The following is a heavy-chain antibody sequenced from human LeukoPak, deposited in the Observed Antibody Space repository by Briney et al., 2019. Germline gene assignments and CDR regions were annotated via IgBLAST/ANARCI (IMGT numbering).Heavy chain of an antibody. J-gene: IGHJ5*02. D-gene: IGHD5-24*01. CDR3: ARDHWRWLQQLDP. CDR1: GGSISSSSYY. CDR2: IYYSGST. V-gene: IGHV4-39*07. Sequence: SETLSLTCTVSGGSISSSSYYWGWIRQPPGKGLEWIGSIYYSGSTYYNPSLKSRVTISVDTSKNQFSLKLSSVTAADTAVYYCARDHWRWLQQLDPWGQGTLVTVSS.